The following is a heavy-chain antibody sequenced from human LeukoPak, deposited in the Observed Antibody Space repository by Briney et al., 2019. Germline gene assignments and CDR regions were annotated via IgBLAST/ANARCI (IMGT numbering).Heavy chain of an antibody. CDR1: GVSISSYY. D-gene: IGHD3-16*01. CDR3: ARDSGATGEVKFDP. V-gene: IGHV4-4*07. Sequence: SETLSLTCTVSGVSISSYYWSWIRQPAGGGLQWIGRIYASGSTTYNPTLKSRVTMSLDTSKTQFSLRLTSVTAADTAVYYCARDSGATGEVKFDPWGQGTLVTVSS. CDR2: IYASGST. J-gene: IGHJ5*02.